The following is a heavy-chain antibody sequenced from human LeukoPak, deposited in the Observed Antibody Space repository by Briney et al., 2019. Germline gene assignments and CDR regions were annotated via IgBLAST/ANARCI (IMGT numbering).Heavy chain of an antibody. J-gene: IGHJ4*02. CDR2: INHSGST. CDR3: ARAPRTYYYGSGSFSFDY. Sequence: SETLSLTCAVYGGSFSGYYWSWIRQPPGKGLEWIGEINHSGSTNYNPSLKSRVTISVDTSKNQFSLKLSSVTAADTAVYYCARAPRTYYYGSGSFSFDYWGRGTLVTVSS. V-gene: IGHV4-34*01. CDR1: GGSFSGYY. D-gene: IGHD3-10*01.